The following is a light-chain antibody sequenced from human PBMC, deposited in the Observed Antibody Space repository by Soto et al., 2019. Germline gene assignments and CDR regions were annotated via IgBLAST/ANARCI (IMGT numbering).Light chain of an antibody. CDR2: GAS. J-gene: IGKJ1*01. Sequence: EIVFAQSPSTLSLSPGERATPSCRASQSVAGSYLAWYQQKPGRTPRLLIYGASSRATGIPDRFSGSGSGTEFTLTINRLEPEDFAVYYCQQYGVSPRTFGQGTKVDIK. CDR3: QQYGVSPRT. CDR1: QSVAGSY. V-gene: IGKV3-20*01.